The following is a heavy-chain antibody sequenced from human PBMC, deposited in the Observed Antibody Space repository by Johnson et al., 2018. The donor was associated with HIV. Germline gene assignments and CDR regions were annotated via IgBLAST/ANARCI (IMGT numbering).Heavy chain of an antibody. J-gene: IGHJ3*02. Sequence: QVQLVESGGGVVQPGRSLRLSCAASGFTFSSYAMHWVRQAPGKGLEWVAVISYDGSNKYYADSVKGRFTISRDNAKNSLYLQMNSLRADDTALYYCAKDWRITYYNFWSGFFFDAFDIWGQGTMVTVSS. CDR3: AKDWRITYYNFWSGFFFDAFDI. V-gene: IGHV3-30-3*01. D-gene: IGHD3-3*01. CDR2: ISYDGSNK. CDR1: GFTFSSYA.